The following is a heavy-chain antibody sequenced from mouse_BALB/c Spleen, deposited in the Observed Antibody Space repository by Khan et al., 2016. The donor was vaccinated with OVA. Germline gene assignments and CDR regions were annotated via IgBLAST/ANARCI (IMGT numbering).Heavy chain of an antibody. Sequence: QVQLQQSGAELARPGASVKMSCKASGYTFTSYTIHWIKERPGQGLEWIGNINPSNGYTNYNQNFKDKATLTTDTSSTTAYLQLSSLTSDDSAVYDCVRDGAYHRNDGWFAYWGQGTLVTVSA. V-gene: IGHV1-4*01. CDR1: GYTFTSYT. CDR2: INPSNGYT. D-gene: IGHD2-14*01. CDR3: VRDGAYHRNDGWFAY. J-gene: IGHJ3*01.